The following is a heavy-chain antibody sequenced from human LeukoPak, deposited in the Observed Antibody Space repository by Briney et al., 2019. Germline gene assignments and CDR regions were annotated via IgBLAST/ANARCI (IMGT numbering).Heavy chain of an antibody. CDR3: ARDRIIQSRPRSYFQH. Sequence: ASVKVSCKASGYTFTGYYMHWVRQAPGQGLEWMGIINPSGGSTSYAQKFQGRVTMTRDTSTSTVYMELSSLRSEDTAVYYCARDRIIQSRPRSYFQHWGQGTLVTVSS. CDR2: INPSGGST. CDR1: GYTFTGYY. V-gene: IGHV1-46*01. D-gene: IGHD2-15*01. J-gene: IGHJ1*01.